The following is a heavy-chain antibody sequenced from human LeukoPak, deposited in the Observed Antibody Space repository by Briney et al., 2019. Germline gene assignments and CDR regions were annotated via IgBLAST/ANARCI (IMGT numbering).Heavy chain of an antibody. V-gene: IGHV3-48*01. D-gene: IGHD3-3*01. CDR2: ISSSSSTI. CDR1: GFTFSSYS. CDR3: ARAKAGRLEYYYYMDV. J-gene: IGHJ6*03. Sequence: GGSLRLSCAASGFTFSSYSMNWVRQAPGKGLEWVSYISSSSSTIYYADSVKGRFTISRDNAKNSLYLQMNSLRAEDTAVYYCARAKAGRLEYYYYMDVWGKGTTVTVSS.